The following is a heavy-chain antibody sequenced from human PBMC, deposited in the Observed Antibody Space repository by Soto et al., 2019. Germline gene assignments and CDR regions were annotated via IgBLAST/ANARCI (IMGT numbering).Heavy chain of an antibody. CDR3: AKGSFRFDY. CDR1: GVAFTGYA. V-gene: IGHV3-23*01. CDR2: ISKSGDST. Sequence: GGSLRLSCGASGVAFTGYAMTWFRQVPGKGLQWVSSISKSGDSTYYEDSVRGRFSTSRDNSKNTLYLQMNSMRAEDTAIYCCAKGSFRFDYWGQGTLVHVSS. J-gene: IGHJ4*02.